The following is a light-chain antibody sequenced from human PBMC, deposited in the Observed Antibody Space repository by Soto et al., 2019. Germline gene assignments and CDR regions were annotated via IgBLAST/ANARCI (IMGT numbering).Light chain of an antibody. CDR3: YSSRISSTTFYV. CDR1: SSDIGGSGY. J-gene: IGLJ1*01. Sequence: QAVVTQPASVSGSPGQSITISCAGTSSDIGGSGYVAWYQQHPGKATELMIYGVSNRPSGVSNRFSGSKSGNTASLTISGLQAEDEADYFCYSSRISSTTFYVFGTGTKLTVL. V-gene: IGLV2-14*03. CDR2: GVS.